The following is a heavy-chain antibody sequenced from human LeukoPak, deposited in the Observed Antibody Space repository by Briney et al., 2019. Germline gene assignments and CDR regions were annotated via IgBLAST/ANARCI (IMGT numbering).Heavy chain of an antibody. V-gene: IGHV5-51*01. CDR2: IYPGDSDT. D-gene: IGHD3-10*01. J-gene: IGHJ6*02. CDR3: ARLGGSGSYYNEVYYYGMDV. CDR1: GYSFTSYW. Sequence: GESLKISCKGSGYSFTSYWIGWVRQMPGKGLEWMGIIYPGDSDTRYSPSFQGQVTISADKSISTAYLQWSSLKASDTAMYYCARLGGSGSYYNEVYYYGMDVWGQGTTVTASS.